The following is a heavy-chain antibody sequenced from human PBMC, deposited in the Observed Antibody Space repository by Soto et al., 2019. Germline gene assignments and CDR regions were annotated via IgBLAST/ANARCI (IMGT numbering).Heavy chain of an antibody. Sequence: EVQLLESGGGLAQPGGSLRLSCATSGFPFISYAMSWVRQAPGRGLEWVSTISGSGGNTYYADAVKGRFTITSDSSKNTVYLQMNILRDDDTATYYCAKEPRSGWYNLGWFDSWGQGTLVTVSS. CDR3: AKEPRSGWYNLGWFDS. V-gene: IGHV3-23*01. D-gene: IGHD6-19*01. J-gene: IGHJ5*01. CDR1: GFPFISYA. CDR2: ISGSGGNT.